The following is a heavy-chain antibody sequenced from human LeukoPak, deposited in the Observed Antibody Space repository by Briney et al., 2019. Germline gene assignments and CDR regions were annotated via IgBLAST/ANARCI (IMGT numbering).Heavy chain of an antibody. Sequence: SETLSLTCTVSGGSISNYYWSWIRQPPGKGLEWIGSIYYSGSTYYNPSLKSRVTISVDTSKNQFSLKLSSVTAADTAVYYCARQDSSGWYVDYWGQGTLVTVSS. J-gene: IGHJ4*02. D-gene: IGHD6-19*01. CDR3: ARQDSSGWYVDY. CDR2: IYYSGST. V-gene: IGHV4-59*05. CDR1: GGSISNYY.